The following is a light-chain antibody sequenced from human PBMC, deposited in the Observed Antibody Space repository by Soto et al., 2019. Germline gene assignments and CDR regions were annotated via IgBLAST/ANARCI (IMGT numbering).Light chain of an antibody. Sequence: QLVLTQPASVSGSPGQSITISCTGTSSDVGGYNYVSWYQQHPGKAPKLMIYDVSNRPSGVSNRFSGSKSGNTASLTISGLQAEDEADYYCSSYTSNSTLVFGTGTKLTVL. CDR2: DVS. CDR1: SSDVGGYNY. J-gene: IGLJ1*01. V-gene: IGLV2-14*01. CDR3: SSYTSNSTLV.